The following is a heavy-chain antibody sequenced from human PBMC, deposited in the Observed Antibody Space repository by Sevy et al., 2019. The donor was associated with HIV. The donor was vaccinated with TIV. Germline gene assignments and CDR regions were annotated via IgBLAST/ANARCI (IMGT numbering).Heavy chain of an antibody. Sequence: ASVKVSCKASGGTFSSYGISWVRQAPGQGLEWMGGIIPILGTVNYAQKFQGRVTITADESTKTAYMELSSLRSEGTFGYFCARGGGNGWYYFDYWGQETLVTVSS. CDR1: GGTFSSYG. V-gene: IGHV1-69*13. D-gene: IGHD6-19*01. J-gene: IGHJ4*02. CDR2: IIPILGTV. CDR3: ARGGGNGWYYFDY.